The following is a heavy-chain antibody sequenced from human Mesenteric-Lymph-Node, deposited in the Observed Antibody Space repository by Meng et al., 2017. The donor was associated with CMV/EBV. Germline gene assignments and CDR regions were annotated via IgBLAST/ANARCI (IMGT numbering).Heavy chain of an antibody. CDR3: ARGNLVLPHCSDGSCYYFDH. Sequence: GSLRLSCAVPGGSFRGYYWSWIRQSPGKGLEWIGEINHSERTKYNPSLKTRVTLSVDTSRNQFSLRLSSVTAADTAIYFCARGNLVLPHCSDGSCYYFDHWGQGTLVTVSS. V-gene: IGHV4-34*01. J-gene: IGHJ4*02. D-gene: IGHD2-15*01. CDR1: GGSFRGYY. CDR2: INHSERT.